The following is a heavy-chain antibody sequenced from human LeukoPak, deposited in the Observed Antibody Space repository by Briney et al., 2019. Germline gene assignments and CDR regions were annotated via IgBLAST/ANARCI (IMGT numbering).Heavy chain of an antibody. CDR2: VYASGST. Sequence: PSETLSLTCTVSGVSISSGSYFWSWIRQPAGKGLEWVGRVYASGSTDYNPSLKSRATISMDTSKNQFSLKLTSVTASDTAVYFCARVHLEEGLYLDYWGQGTLVTVSS. CDR3: ARVHLEEGLYLDY. J-gene: IGHJ4*02. D-gene: IGHD3-3*01. V-gene: IGHV4-61*02. CDR1: GVSISSGSYF.